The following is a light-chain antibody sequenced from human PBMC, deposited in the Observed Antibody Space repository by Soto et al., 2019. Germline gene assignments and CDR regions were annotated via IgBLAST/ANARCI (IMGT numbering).Light chain of an antibody. CDR2: DAT. CDR3: QQYNSWPLT. CDR1: QSVRNN. V-gene: IGKV3-15*01. J-gene: IGKJ4*01. Sequence: MTQSPATLSMSQGERATLSCKASQSVRNNLVWYLQKPGQAPRPIIYDATTRATGIPVRFSGSGSGTEFTLPISSLQSEDFAVYYCQQYNSWPLTFGGGTKVDIK.